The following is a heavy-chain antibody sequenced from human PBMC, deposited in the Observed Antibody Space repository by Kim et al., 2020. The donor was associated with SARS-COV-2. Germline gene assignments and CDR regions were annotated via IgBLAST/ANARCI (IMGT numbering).Heavy chain of an antibody. J-gene: IGHJ4*02. D-gene: IGHD1-26*01. CDR3: ASSVGATWSYYFDY. Sequence: ATKFQGRVTLTADKSTSTAYMELSSLRSEDTAVYYCASSVGATWSYYFDYWGQGTLVTVSS. V-gene: IGHV1-69*02.